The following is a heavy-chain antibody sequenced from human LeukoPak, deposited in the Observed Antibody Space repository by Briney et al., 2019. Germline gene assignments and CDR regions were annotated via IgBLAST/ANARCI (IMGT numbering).Heavy chain of an antibody. CDR2: IYSGGST. CDR3: ARDPGYCSGGSCYSFDY. CDR1: GFTVSSNY. D-gene: IGHD2-15*01. J-gene: IGHJ4*02. V-gene: IGHV3-53*01. Sequence: GGSLRLSCAASGFTVSSNYMSWVRQAPGKGLEWVSVIYSGGSTYYADSVKGRFTISRDNSKNTMYLQMDSLRAEDTAVYYCARDPGYCSGGSCYSFDYWGQGTLVTVSS.